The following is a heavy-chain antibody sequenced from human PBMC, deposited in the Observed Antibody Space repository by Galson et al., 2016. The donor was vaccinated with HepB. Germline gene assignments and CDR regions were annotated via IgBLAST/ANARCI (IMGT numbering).Heavy chain of an antibody. CDR3: AKRRGDYYDSSGSLDY. D-gene: IGHD3-22*01. Sequence: SLRLSCAASGFTFSSYGMHWVRQAPGKGLEWVAVISYDGTKKFYVDSAKGRFTISRDNSKNTLYLQMNSLRTEDTAVYYCAKRRGDYYDSSGSLDYWGQGTLVTVSS. CDR1: GFTFSSYG. V-gene: IGHV3-30*18. J-gene: IGHJ4*02. CDR2: ISYDGTKK.